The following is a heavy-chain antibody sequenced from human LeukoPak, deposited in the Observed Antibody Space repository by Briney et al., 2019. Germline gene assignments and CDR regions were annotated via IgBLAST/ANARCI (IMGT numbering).Heavy chain of an antibody. CDR1: GGSISTSNYY. J-gene: IGHJ1*01. V-gene: IGHV4-39*07. CDR2: IFYSGST. D-gene: IGHD1-26*01. Sequence: SETLSLTCTVSGGSISTSNYYWGWIHQPPGKGLEWIGNIFYSGSTYYSPSLKSRVTISLDTSRNQFSLKLSSVTAADTAVYYCARSEWEPQAEYFQHWGQGTLVTVSS. CDR3: ARSEWEPQAEYFQH.